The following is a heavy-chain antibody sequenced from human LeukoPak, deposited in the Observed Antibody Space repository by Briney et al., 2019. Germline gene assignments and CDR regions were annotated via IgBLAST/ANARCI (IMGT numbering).Heavy chain of an antibody. J-gene: IGHJ6*02. V-gene: IGHV3-48*03. Sequence: GGSLRLSCAASGFTFNTYAMNWVRQAPGKGLEWVSYISSGGVTIYYADSMKGRFTISRDNAKNSLYLQMNSLRAEDTAVYYCARVYYYGLDVWGQGTTVTVSS. CDR3: ARVYYYGLDV. CDR2: ISSGGVTI. CDR1: GFTFNTYA.